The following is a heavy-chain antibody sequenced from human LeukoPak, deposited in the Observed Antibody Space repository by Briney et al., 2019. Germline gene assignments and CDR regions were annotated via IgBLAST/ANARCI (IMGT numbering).Heavy chain of an antibody. CDR1: GCTVSSNY. V-gene: IGHV3-53*01. CDR3: ARVLQYSYGTPGEFDY. Sequence: PGGALTLSCAASGCTVSSNYMSWVRQAPGKGLEGVSVIYSGGSTYYADSVKGRFTMSRDNSKNTLYLQMNSLRAEDTAVYYCARVLQYSYGTPGEFDYWGQGTLVTVSS. D-gene: IGHD5-18*01. CDR2: IYSGGST. J-gene: IGHJ4*02.